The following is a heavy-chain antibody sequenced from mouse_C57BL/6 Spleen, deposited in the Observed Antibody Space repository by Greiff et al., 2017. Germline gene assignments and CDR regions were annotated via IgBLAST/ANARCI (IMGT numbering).Heavy chain of an antibody. D-gene: IGHD1-1*01. CDR1: GYTFTSYW. J-gene: IGHJ4*01. V-gene: IGHV1-64*01. Sequence: QVQLQQPGAELVKPGASVKLSCKASGYTFTSYWMHWVKQRPGQGLEWIGMIHPNSGSTNYNEKFKSKATLTVDKSSSTAYMQLSSLTSEDSAVYYCARIYYYGSPAMGYWGQGTSVTVAS. CDR2: IHPNSGST. CDR3: ARIYYYGSPAMGY.